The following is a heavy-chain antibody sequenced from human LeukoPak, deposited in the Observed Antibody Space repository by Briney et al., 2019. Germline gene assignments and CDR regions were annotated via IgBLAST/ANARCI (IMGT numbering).Heavy chain of an antibody. D-gene: IGHD4-17*01. CDR2: INHSGSA. J-gene: IGHJ4*02. V-gene: IGHV4-34*01. Sequence: SETLSLTCAVSGGSFSGYYWTWIRQPPGKGLEWIGEINHSGSANYNPSLKSRVTISLDTSKNQFSLKLSSVTAADTAVYYCARGRGTVTTHWGQGTLVTVSS. CDR3: ARGRGTVTTH. CDR1: GGSFSGYY.